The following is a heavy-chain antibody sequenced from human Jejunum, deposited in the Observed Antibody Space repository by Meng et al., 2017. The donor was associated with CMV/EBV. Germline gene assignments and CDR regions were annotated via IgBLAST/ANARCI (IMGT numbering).Heavy chain of an antibody. CDR3: ASGNDFKI. CDR2: IKPDGSEI. CDR1: GFTFSIHW. J-gene: IGHJ3*02. Sequence: LSCADSGFTFSIHWMSWVRQPPGKGPEWVASIKPDGSEIQYVGSLRGRFTVSRDNARKSLYLQMNSLTAEDTAVYYCASGNDFKIWGQGTLVTVSS. D-gene: IGHD1-1*01. V-gene: IGHV3-7*01.